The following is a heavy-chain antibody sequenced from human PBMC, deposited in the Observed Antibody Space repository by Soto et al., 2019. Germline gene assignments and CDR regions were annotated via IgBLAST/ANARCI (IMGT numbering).Heavy chain of an antibody. CDR2: IDPSDSYT. CDR1: GYSFTNYW. Sequence: EVQLEQSGAEVKKPGESLRISCKGSGYSFTNYWITWVRQMPGKGLEWMGMIDPSDSYTTYSPSFQGHVTISADKSMSTAYLQWSSLRASDTAMYYCASHRFGEFPCDYWGQGTLVTVSS. V-gene: IGHV5-10-1*01. D-gene: IGHD3-10*01. J-gene: IGHJ4*02. CDR3: ASHRFGEFPCDY.